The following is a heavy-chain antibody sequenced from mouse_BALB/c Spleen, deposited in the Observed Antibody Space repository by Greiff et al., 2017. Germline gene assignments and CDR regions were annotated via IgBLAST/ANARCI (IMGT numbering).Heavy chain of an antibody. Sequence: EVQLQQSGAELVKPGASVKLSCPASGFNIKDTYMHWVKQRPEQGLEWIGRIDPANGNTNSDPKFQVKATITAETSSNTAYLQLSSLTSEDTAVYYCARGGNHWYFDVWGAGTTVTVSA. J-gene: IGHJ1*01. V-gene: IGHV14-3*02. CDR2: IDPANGNT. D-gene: IGHD2-1*01. CDR1: GFNIKDTY. CDR3: ARGGNHWYFDV.